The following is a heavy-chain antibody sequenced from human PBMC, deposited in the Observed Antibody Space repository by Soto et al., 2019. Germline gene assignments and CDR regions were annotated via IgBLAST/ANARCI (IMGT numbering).Heavy chain of an antibody. CDR2: IYPDDSDT. CDR1: GYSFTSYW. D-gene: IGHD2-21*02. V-gene: IGHV5-51*01. J-gene: IGHJ4*02. Sequence: PGESLKISCKGSGYSFTSYWIGWVRQMPGKGLEWMGIIYPDDSDTRYSPSLQGQVTISADKSISTAYLQWSSLKASDTAIYYCARRVFWCGGDCYPFDYWGQGTLVTVSS. CDR3: ARRVFWCGGDCYPFDY.